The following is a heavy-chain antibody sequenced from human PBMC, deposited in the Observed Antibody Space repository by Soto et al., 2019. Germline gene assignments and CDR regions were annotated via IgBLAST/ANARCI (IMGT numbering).Heavy chain of an antibody. J-gene: IGHJ5*02. V-gene: IGHV1-18*01. D-gene: IGHD2-15*01. Sequence: QVQLVQSGAEVKTPGASVKVSCRASGYSFRTHGISWVRQAPGQGLEWMGWISTYDDKTNVPQKFQGRITMTTDTSTSTAYMELRSLRSDDTAVYFCARDLGYCNSSGCFRNWFDPWGHGTLVTVSS. CDR2: ISTYDDKT. CDR3: ARDLGYCNSSGCFRNWFDP. CDR1: GYSFRTHG.